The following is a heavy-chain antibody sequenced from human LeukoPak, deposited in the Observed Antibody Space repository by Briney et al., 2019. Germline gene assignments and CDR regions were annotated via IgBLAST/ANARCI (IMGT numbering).Heavy chain of an antibody. D-gene: IGHD5-12*01. Sequence: SETLSLTCTVSGGSISTYYWSWIRQPPGRGLEWIGYIYYSGSTNYNPSLKSRVTISIETSKNQFSLKLSSVTAADTAVYYCARVSGYAFFDYWGQGTLVTVSS. CDR3: ARVSGYAFFDY. J-gene: IGHJ4*02. CDR2: IYYSGST. V-gene: IGHV4-59*12. CDR1: GGSISTYY.